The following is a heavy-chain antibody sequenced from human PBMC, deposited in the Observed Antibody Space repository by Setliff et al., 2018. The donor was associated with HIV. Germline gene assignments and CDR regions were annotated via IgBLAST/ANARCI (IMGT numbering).Heavy chain of an antibody. CDR1: GGSISSYY. CDR2: IYTSGST. V-gene: IGHV4-4*08. CDR3: ARSGGSSSWYGLGVEAFDI. Sequence: PSETLSLTCTVSGGSISSYYWSWIRQPPGKGLEWIGYIYTSGSTNYNPSLKSRVTISVDTSKNQFSLKLSSVTAADTAVYYCARSGGSSSWYGLGVEAFDIWGQGTMVTVSS. D-gene: IGHD6-13*01. J-gene: IGHJ3*02.